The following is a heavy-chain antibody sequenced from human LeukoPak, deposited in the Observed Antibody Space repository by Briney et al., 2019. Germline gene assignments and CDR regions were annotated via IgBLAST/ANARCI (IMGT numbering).Heavy chain of an antibody. V-gene: IGHV1-8*01. CDR1: GYTFTSYD. CDR2: MNPNSGNT. J-gene: IGHJ5*02. CDR3: ARGRVRSYYDILTGPTWFDP. Sequence: SVKVSCKASGYTFTSYDINWVRQATGQGLEWMGWMNPNSGNTGYAQKFQGRDTMTRNTSISTAYMELSSLRSEDTAVYYCARGRVRSYYDILTGPTWFDPWGQGTLVTVSS. D-gene: IGHD3-9*01.